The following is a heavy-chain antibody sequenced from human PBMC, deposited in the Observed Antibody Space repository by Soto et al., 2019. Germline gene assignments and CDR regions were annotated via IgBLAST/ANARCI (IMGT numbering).Heavy chain of an antibody. D-gene: IGHD4-17*01. CDR3: ARDAKRPGDYGDLISRRVYYYYGMDV. CDR1: GYTFTGYY. V-gene: IGHV1-2*02. Sequence: ASVKVSCKASGYTFTGYYIHWVRQAPGQGPEWMGWINPNSGGTNYAQKFQGRVTMTRDTSISTAYMELSRLRSDDTAVYYCARDAKRPGDYGDLISRRVYYYYGMDVWGQGTTVTVSS. CDR2: INPNSGGT. J-gene: IGHJ6*02.